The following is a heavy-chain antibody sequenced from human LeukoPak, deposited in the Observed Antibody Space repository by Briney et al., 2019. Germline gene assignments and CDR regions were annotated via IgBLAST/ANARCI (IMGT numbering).Heavy chain of an antibody. D-gene: IGHD3/OR15-3a*01. V-gene: IGHV3-48*01. CDR3: ARGSGPTALISDY. CDR1: GFTFSSYS. Sequence: GGSLRLSCAASGFTFSSYSINWVRQAPGKGLEWVSYISSSSSSRYYADSVKGRFTISRDDARNSLYLQMNSLRVEDTAVYYCARGSGPTALISDYWGQGTLVTVSS. CDR2: ISSSSSSR. J-gene: IGHJ4*02.